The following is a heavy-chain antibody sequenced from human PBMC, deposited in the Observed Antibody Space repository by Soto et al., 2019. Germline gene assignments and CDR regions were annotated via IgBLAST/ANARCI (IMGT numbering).Heavy chain of an antibody. CDR3: ARSGNEGAVDY. CDR1: GDSVSSKSAA. Sequence: SQTLSLTCAISGDSVSSKSAAWNWIRPSPSRGLEWLGRTYYRSKWYNEYAVSVKSRIIINPDTSKNQFSLQLNSVTPEDTAVYYCARSGNEGAVDYWGQGTLVTVSS. CDR2: TYYRSKWYN. V-gene: IGHV6-1*01. J-gene: IGHJ4*02. D-gene: IGHD1-26*01.